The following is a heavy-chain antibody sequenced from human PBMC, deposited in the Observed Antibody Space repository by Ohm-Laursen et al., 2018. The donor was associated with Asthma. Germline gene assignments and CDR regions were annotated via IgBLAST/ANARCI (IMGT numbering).Heavy chain of an antibody. D-gene: IGHD3-10*01. J-gene: IGHJ4*02. Sequence: SETLSLTCPVSGGHISSGDYYWSWLRQPPGKGLEWIGYIYYSGSTYYNPSLKSRVTISVDTSKNQFSLKLSSVTAADTAVYYCARWIAVQGVINAFDYWGQGTLVTVSS. CDR1: GGHISSGDYY. V-gene: IGHV4-30-4*01. CDR2: IYYSGST. CDR3: ARWIAVQGVINAFDY.